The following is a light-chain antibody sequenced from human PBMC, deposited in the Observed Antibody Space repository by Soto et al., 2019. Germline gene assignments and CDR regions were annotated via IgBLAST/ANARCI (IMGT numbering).Light chain of an antibody. CDR1: RSNIGNNS. CDR2: SNN. V-gene: IGLV1-44*01. Sequence: QSVMTQPPSASGTPGQRVTISCSGSRSNIGNNSVNWYQQLPGTAPKLLIYSNNQRPSGVPDRFSGSKSGTSASLAISGLQSEDEADYYCAAWDDSLVWVFGGGTKVTVL. J-gene: IGLJ3*02. CDR3: AAWDDSLVWV.